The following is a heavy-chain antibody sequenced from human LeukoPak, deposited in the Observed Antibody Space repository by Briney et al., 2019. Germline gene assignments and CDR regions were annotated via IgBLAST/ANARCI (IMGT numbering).Heavy chain of an antibody. Sequence: PGGSPRLSCTASGFTFGDYAMSWFRQAPGKGLEWVGFIRSKAYGGTTEYAASVKGRFTISRDDSKSIAYLQMNSLKTEDTAVYYCTKCPSTVQEDAFDIWGQGTMVTVSS. CDR1: GFTFGDYA. CDR3: TKCPSTVQEDAFDI. CDR2: IRSKAYGGTT. D-gene: IGHD4-17*01. J-gene: IGHJ3*02. V-gene: IGHV3-49*03.